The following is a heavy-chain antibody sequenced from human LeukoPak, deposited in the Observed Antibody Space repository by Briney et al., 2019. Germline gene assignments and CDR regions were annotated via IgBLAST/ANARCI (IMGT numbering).Heavy chain of an antibody. CDR1: GYTFTSYD. V-gene: IGHV1-18*01. J-gene: IGHJ4*02. CDR3: ARDDRPIAVAGTVVGY. D-gene: IGHD6-19*01. Sequence: ASVKVSCNASGYTFTSYDINWVRQATGQGLEWMGWINAYNGNTNYAQKLQGRVTMTTDTSTSTAYMELRSLRSDDTAVYYCARDDRPIAVAGTVVGYWGQGTLVTVSS. CDR2: INAYNGNT.